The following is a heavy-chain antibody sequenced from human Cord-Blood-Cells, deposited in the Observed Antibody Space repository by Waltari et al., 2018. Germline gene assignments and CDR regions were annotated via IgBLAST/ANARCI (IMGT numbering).Heavy chain of an antibody. Sequence: EVPLAQSGAEVKNAGESLKISCKGSGYSFTSYWIGWFRQMPGKGLEWMGIIYPRDSDTRYSPSFQGQVTISADKSISTAYLQWSSLKASDTAMYYCARAAFGVFNAEYFQHWGQGTLVTVSS. CDR3: ARAAFGVFNAEYFQH. CDR2: IYPRDSDT. J-gene: IGHJ1*01. CDR1: GYSFTSYW. D-gene: IGHD3-10*01. V-gene: IGHV5-51*01.